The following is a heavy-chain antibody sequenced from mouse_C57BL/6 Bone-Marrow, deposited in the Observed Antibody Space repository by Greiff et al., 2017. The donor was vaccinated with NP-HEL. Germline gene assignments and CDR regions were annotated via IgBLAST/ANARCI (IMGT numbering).Heavy chain of an antibody. CDR1: GFSLTSYG. V-gene: IGHV2-2*01. D-gene: IGHD3-2*02. CDR3: ASRKTAQASWFAY. J-gene: IGHJ3*01. Sequence: VQLQQSGPGLVQPSQSLSITCTVSGFSLTSYGVHWVRQSPGKGLEWLGVIWSGGSTDYNAAFISRLSISKDNSKGQVFFKMNSLQADDTAIYYCASRKTAQASWFAYWGQGTLVTVSA. CDR2: IWSGGST.